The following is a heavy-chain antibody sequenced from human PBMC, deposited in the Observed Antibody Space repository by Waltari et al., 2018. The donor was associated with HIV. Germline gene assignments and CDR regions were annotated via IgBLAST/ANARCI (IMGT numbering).Heavy chain of an antibody. CDR2: MNPNSGNT. CDR3: ARPPRDGYNGGWFDP. V-gene: IGHV1-8*01. J-gene: IGHJ5*02. CDR1: GYTIPRHD. Sequence: QMQLVQSGAEVKKPGESMTATCKHSGYTIPRHDINTVSQATEQGLEWRGWMNPNSGNTSYAQKFQGRVIMTSNTSINTAYMELSSLRSEDTAVYYCARPPRDGYNGGWFDPWGQGTLVTVSS. D-gene: IGHD5-12*01.